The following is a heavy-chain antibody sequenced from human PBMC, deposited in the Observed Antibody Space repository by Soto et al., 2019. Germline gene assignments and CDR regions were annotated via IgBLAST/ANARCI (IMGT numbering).Heavy chain of an antibody. J-gene: IGHJ5*02. Sequence: PSETLSLTCTVSNGSISNYYWSWIRQPPGKGLEWIGYIYYSGSTNYNPSLKSRVTISVDTSKNQFSLKLTSVTTADTAVYYCARETTVTTFGWFDPWGQGTLVTVS. CDR1: NGSISNYY. CDR3: ARETTVTTFGWFDP. CDR2: IYYSGST. D-gene: IGHD4-17*01. V-gene: IGHV4-59*01.